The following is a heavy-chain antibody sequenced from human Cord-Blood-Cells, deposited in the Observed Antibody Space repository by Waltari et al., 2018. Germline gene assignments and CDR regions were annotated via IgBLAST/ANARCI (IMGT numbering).Heavy chain of an antibody. CDR1: GGSISSYS. CDR3: ARAGTTYFDY. J-gene: IGHJ4*02. D-gene: IGHD1-1*01. Sequence: QVQLQESGPGLVTPSETLSLTCTVSGGSISSYSWSWIRQPPGKGLEWIGYIYYSGSTNYNPSLKSRVTISVDTSKNQFSLKLSSVTAADTAVYYCARAGTTYFDYWGQGTLVTVSS. CDR2: IYYSGST. V-gene: IGHV4-59*01.